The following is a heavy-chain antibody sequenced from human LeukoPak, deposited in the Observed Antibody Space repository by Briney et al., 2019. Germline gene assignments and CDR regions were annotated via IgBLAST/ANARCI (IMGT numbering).Heavy chain of an antibody. CDR1: GFTFSSYA. J-gene: IGHJ1*01. Sequence: GGSLRLSFGASGFTFSSYAMSWVRQAPGKGLEWVSGISAGGSSTYYADSVKGRFTISRDSSKNTLYLQMNSLRAEDTAIYYCAKGTRGFGDFQYFQHWGQGTLVTVSS. CDR2: ISAGGSST. CDR3: AKGTRGFGDFQYFQH. V-gene: IGHV3-23*01. D-gene: IGHD3-10*01.